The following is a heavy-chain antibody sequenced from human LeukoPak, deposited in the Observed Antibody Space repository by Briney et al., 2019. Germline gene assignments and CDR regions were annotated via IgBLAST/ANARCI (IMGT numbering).Heavy chain of an antibody. CDR3: ARDGYASYYGSGSYYWFDP. CDR2: INHSGST. V-gene: IGHV4-34*01. D-gene: IGHD3-10*01. CDR1: GGSFSGYY. J-gene: IGHJ5*02. Sequence: SETLSLTCAVYGGSFSGYYWSWIRQPPGKGLEWIGEINHSGSTNYNPSLKSRVTMSVDTSKNQFSLKLSSVTAADTAVYYCARDGYASYYGSGSYYWFDPWGQGTLVTVSS.